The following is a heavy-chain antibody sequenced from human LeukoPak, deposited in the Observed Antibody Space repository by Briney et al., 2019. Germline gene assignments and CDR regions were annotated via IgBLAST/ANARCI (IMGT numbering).Heavy chain of an antibody. D-gene: IGHD2-15*01. J-gene: IGHJ6*02. Sequence: ASVKVSCKASGYTFTSYGISWVRQAPGQGLEWMGWIRAYNGNTNYAQKLQGRVTMTTDTSTSTAYMELRSLRSDDTAVYYCAREGEVDCSGGSCSYYYYGMDVWGQGTTVTVSS. CDR2: IRAYNGNT. CDR1: GYTFTSYG. V-gene: IGHV1-18*01. CDR3: AREGEVDCSGGSCSYYYYGMDV.